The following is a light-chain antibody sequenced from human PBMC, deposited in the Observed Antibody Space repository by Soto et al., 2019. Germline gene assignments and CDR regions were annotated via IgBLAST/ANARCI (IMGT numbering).Light chain of an antibody. CDR3: QSYDSSLSGWV. J-gene: IGLJ3*02. CDR2: GNN. Sequence: QLVLTQPPSVSGAPGQRVTISCTGSSSNIGAGYDVHWYQQLPGTAPKLLIYGNNNRPSGVPDRFSGSKPGTSASLAITGLQAEDEADYYCQSYDSSLSGWVFGGGTKVTVL. V-gene: IGLV1-40*01. CDR1: SSNIGAGYD.